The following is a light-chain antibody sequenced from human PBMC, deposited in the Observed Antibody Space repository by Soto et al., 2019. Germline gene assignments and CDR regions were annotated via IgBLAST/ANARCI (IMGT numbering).Light chain of an antibody. CDR1: QSISSY. J-gene: IGKJ3*01. CDR2: AAS. V-gene: IGKV1-39*01. Sequence: DIQMTQSPSSLSASVGDRVTITCRASQSISSYLNWYQQKPGKAPKLLIYAASSLQSGVPSRFSGSGSGTDFTLTISSLQPEDFATYYCQQSYSNPGLGPGTKVDIK. CDR3: QQSYSNPG.